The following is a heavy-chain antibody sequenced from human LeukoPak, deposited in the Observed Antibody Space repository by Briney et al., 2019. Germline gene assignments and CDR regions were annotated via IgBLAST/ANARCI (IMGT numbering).Heavy chain of an antibody. CDR1: GGTFSSYA. Sequence: ASVKVSCKASGGTFSSYAISWVRQAPGQGLEWMGGIIRIFGTANYAQKFQGRVTITADESTSTAYMELSSLRSEDTAVYYCARGNPYCSSTSCWTEAFDIWGQGTMVTVSS. J-gene: IGHJ3*02. CDR3: ARGNPYCSSTSCWTEAFDI. CDR2: IIRIFGTA. D-gene: IGHD2-2*01. V-gene: IGHV1-69*01.